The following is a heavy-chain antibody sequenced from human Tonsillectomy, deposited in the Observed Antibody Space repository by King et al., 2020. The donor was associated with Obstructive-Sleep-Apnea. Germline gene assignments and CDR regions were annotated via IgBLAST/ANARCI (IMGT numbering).Heavy chain of an antibody. Sequence: QLVQSGAEVKKPGSSVKVSCKASGGTFSSYAISWVRQAPGQGLEWMGGIIPILGIANYAQKFQGRVTITADKSTSTAYMELSSLRSEDTAVYYCASQDDSYGYDNWFDPWGQGTLVTVSS. V-gene: IGHV1-69*09. CDR1: GGTFSSYA. CDR3: ASQDDSYGYDNWFDP. CDR2: IIPILGIA. D-gene: IGHD5-18*01. J-gene: IGHJ5*02.